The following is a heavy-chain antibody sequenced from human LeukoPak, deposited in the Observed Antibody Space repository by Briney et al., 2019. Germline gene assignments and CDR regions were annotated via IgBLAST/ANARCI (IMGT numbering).Heavy chain of an antibody. CDR1: GFSISNYW. D-gene: IGHD6-13*01. CDR3: AKAAAGLT. CDR2: INTDGSST. J-gene: IGHJ4*02. Sequence: GGSLRLSCVASGFSISNYWMSWVRQAPGKGLVWVSRINTDGSSTSYADSVKGRFTISRDNSKNTLYLQMNSLRAEDTAVYYCAKAAAGLTWGQGTLVTVSS. V-gene: IGHV3-74*01.